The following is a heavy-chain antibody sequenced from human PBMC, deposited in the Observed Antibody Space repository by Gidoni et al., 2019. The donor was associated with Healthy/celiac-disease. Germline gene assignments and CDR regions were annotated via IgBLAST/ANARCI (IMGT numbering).Heavy chain of an antibody. CDR3: ARPSLLYNWNYLDY. D-gene: IGHD1-20*01. V-gene: IGHV3-30-3*01. J-gene: IGHJ4*02. CDR2: ISYDGSNK. Sequence: QVQLVESGGVVVQPGRSLRPSCAASGFTLRSYAMHWVRQAPGKGLEWVAVISYDGSNKYYADSVKGRFTISRDNSKNTLYLQMNSLRAEDTAVYYCARPSLLYNWNYLDYWGQGTLVTVSS. CDR1: GFTLRSYA.